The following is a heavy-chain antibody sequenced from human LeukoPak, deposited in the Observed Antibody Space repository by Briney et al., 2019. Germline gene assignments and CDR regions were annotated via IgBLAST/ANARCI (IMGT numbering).Heavy chain of an antibody. CDR3: AREGPAAAGYRPLDY. CDR1: GDSISSVFYY. J-gene: IGHJ4*02. V-gene: IGHV4-61*02. CDR2: IYTSGST. D-gene: IGHD6-13*01. Sequence: SETQSLTCTVSGDSISSVFYYWSWIRQPAGKGLEWIGRIYTSGSTNYNPSLTSRVTISVDTSKNQFSLKLSSVTAADTAVYYCAREGPAAAGYRPLDYWGQGTLVTVSS.